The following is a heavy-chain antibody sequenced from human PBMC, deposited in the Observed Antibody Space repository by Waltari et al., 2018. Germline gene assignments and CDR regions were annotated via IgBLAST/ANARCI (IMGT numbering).Heavy chain of an antibody. CDR2: IYYSGST. V-gene: IGHV4-39*07. D-gene: IGHD3-10*01. Sequence: QLQLQESGPGLVKPSETLSLTCTVSGGSISSSSYYWGWIRQPPGKGLEWIGSIYYSGSTYYNPSLKSRVTISVDTSKNQFSRKLSSVTAADTAVYYCARRVVRGTYDYWGQGTLVTVSS. CDR3: ARRVVRGTYDY. J-gene: IGHJ4*02. CDR1: GGSISSSSYY.